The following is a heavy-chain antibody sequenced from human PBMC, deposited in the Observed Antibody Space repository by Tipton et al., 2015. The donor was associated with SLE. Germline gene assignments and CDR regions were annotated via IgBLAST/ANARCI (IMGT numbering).Heavy chain of an antibody. J-gene: IGHJ4*02. CDR3: VRDEYSSGCFDY. CDR2: INHSGST. CDR1: GGSFSGYY. V-gene: IGHV4-34*01. D-gene: IGHD6-19*01. Sequence: TLSLTCAVYGGSFSGYYWSWIRQPPGKGLEWIGEINHSGSTNYNPSLKSRVTMSVDTSKNHFSLKLNSVTAADTAVYYCVRDEYSSGCFDYWGQGTLVTVSS.